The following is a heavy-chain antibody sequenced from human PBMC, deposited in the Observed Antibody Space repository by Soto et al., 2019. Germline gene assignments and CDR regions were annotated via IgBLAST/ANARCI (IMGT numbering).Heavy chain of an antibody. CDR2: IYYSGST. V-gene: IGHV4-61*01. Sequence: PSETLSLTCTVSGGSVSGGIYYWIWIRQPPGKGLEWIGYIYYSGSTNYNPSLKSRVTISVDTSKNQFSLKLSSVTAADTAVYYCARDAGSYSSSSGTFDYWGQGTLVTVSS. CDR1: GGSVSGGIYY. D-gene: IGHD6-6*01. J-gene: IGHJ4*02. CDR3: ARDAGSYSSSSGTFDY.